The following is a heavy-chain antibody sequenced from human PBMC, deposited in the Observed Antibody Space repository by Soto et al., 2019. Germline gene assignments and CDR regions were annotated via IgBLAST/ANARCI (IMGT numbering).Heavy chain of an antibody. Sequence: EVQLVESGGGLVQPGRSLRLSCAASGFTFDDYAMHWVRQAPGKGLEWVSGISWNSGSIGYADSVKGRFTISRDNAKNSLYLQMNRLRAEDTALYYCAKDLIAAAGTWEDYYYGMDVWGQGTTVTVSS. D-gene: IGHD6-13*01. J-gene: IGHJ6*02. CDR2: ISWNSGSI. V-gene: IGHV3-9*01. CDR3: AKDLIAAAGTWEDYYYGMDV. CDR1: GFTFDDYA.